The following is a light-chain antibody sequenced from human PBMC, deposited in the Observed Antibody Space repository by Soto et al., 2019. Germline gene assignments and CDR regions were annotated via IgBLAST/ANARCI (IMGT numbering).Light chain of an antibody. J-gene: IGKJ1*01. CDR2: DAS. CDR3: QHYNTWPWT. Sequence: EIVLTQSPGTLSLSPGERATLSCRASQSVSYYLAWYQQKPGQAPRLLIYDASSRATGIPDRFSGSGSGTDFTLTISRLEAEDFAVYYCQHYNTWPWTFGQGTKVDIK. CDR1: QSVSYY. V-gene: IGKV3-20*01.